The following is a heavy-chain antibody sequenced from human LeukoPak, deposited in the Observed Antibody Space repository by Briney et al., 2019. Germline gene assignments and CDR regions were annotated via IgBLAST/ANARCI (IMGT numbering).Heavy chain of an antibody. CDR3: ARENHIVFNY. CDR1: GFTFSDYY. D-gene: IGHD5-12*01. CDR2: ISSSGDTI. V-gene: IGHV3-11*01. Sequence: GGSLRLSCAASGFTFSDYYMSWIRQAPGKGLEWVSYISSSGDTIYYTDSVKGRFTISSDNAKNSLDLQMSSLRVEDTAVYYCARENHIVFNYWGQGTLVTVSS. J-gene: IGHJ4*02.